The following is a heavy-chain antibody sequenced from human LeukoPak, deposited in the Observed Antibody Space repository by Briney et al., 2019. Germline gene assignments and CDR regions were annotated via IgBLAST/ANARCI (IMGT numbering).Heavy chain of an antibody. V-gene: IGHV4-59*01. D-gene: IGHD1-26*01. J-gene: IGHJ3*01. CDR1: GASTSAYY. CDR2: SYSGGNA. CDR3: AHSKRGGGYYINAFAV. Sequence: NPSETLSLTCTVSGASTSAYYWSWIRQPPGKGLEWIGYSYSGGNANYNPSLKSRVTISIDTSENQFSLRPTSVTAADTAVYFCAHSKRGGGYYINAFAVWGQGALVTISS.